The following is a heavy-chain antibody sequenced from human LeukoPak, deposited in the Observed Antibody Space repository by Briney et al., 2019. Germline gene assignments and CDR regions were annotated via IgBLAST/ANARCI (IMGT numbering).Heavy chain of an antibody. D-gene: IGHD1-26*01. CDR3: ARDVGASAPDAFDI. CDR2: ISSSSNYI. Sequence: GGSLRLSCAASGFTFSTYNMNWVRQAPGKGLEWVSSISSSSNYIYYADSVKGRFTISRDNAKNSLYLQMNSLRVEDTDVYYCARDVGASAPDAFDIWGQGTMDTVSS. V-gene: IGHV3-21*01. J-gene: IGHJ3*02. CDR1: GFTFSTYN.